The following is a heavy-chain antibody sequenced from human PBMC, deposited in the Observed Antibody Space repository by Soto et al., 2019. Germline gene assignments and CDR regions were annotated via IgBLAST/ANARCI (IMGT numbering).Heavy chain of an antibody. CDR3: ASIPMSIAVAGSGY. J-gene: IGHJ4*02. CDR1: GGSISTSCYF. CDR2: ISYSGNT. D-gene: IGHD6-19*01. Sequence: SETLSLTCIVSGGSISTSCYFWGWLRHPPGEGLEWIGSISYSGNTYYNPSLKSPVTTCVDTSKNQFSLRPISVTAADSAVYYCASIPMSIAVAGSGYWGQGTLVAVSS. V-gene: IGHV4-39*01.